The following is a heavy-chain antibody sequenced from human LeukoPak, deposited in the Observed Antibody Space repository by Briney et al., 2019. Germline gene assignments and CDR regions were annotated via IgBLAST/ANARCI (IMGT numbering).Heavy chain of an antibody. Sequence: GGSLRLSCAASGFTVSDYSMSWVRQAPGKGLEWVSAISGSGSYTDYADSVKGRFTISKDNSKNTLYMRMSSLRAEDTAVYFCAKRRYDSSGHFDSWGQGTLVTVSS. CDR2: ISGSGSYT. J-gene: IGHJ4*02. CDR3: AKRRYDSSGHFDS. CDR1: GFTVSDYS. D-gene: IGHD3-22*01. V-gene: IGHV3-23*01.